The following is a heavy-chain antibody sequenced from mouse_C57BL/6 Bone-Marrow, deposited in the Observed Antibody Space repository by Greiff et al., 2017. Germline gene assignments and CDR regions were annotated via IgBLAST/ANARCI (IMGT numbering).Heavy chain of an antibody. J-gene: IGHJ1*03. V-gene: IGHV1-82*01. Sequence: QVQLQQSGPELVKPGASVKISCKASGYAFSSSWMNWVKQRPGKGLEWIGRIYPGDGDTNYNGKFKGKATLTADKSSSIAYMQLSSLTSEDSAVYFCARLDYFWYFDVWGTGTTVTVSS. D-gene: IGHD2-13*01. CDR2: IYPGDGDT. CDR1: GYAFSSSW. CDR3: ARLDYFWYFDV.